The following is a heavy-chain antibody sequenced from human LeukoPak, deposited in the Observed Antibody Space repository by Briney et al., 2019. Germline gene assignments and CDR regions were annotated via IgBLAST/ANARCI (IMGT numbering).Heavy chain of an antibody. V-gene: IGHV1-18*01. CDR1: GYTFTSYG. CDR3: ARDGGVDIAAAGIFDY. Sequence: GASVKVSCKASGYTFTSYGISWVRQAPGQGLEWMGWISAYNGNTNYAQKLQGRVTMTTDTSTSTAYMELRSLRSDDTAVYYCARDGGVDIAAAGIFDYWGQGTLVTVSS. D-gene: IGHD6-13*01. J-gene: IGHJ4*02. CDR2: ISAYNGNT.